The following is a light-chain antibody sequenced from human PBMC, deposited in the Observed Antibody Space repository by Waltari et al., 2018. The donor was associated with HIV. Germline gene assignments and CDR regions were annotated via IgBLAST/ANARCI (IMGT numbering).Light chain of an antibody. V-gene: IGLV5-45*01. CDR2: YKSDSDK. CDR1: SGINVGTNR. CDR3: MIWHSSAWV. J-gene: IGLJ3*02. Sequence: QAVLTQPASLSSSPGASASLTCTLRSGINVGTNRIYWYQQKPGSPPQYRLRYKSDSDKQQGSGVPSRFSGSKDASANAGILLISGLQSEDEADYYCMIWHSSAWVFGGGTKLTVL.